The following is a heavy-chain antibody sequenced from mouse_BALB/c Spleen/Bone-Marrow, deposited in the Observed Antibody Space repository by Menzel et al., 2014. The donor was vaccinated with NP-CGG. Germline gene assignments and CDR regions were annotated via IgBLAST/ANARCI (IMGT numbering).Heavy chain of an antibody. CDR1: GFTLSDYY. J-gene: IGHJ3*01. V-gene: IGHV5-12*02. D-gene: IGHD2-10*01. CDR3: ASTYYGNPFAY. CDR2: ISNGGGST. Sequence: EVMLVESGGGLVQPGGSLKLSCATSGFTLSDYYMYWVRQTPEKRLEWVAYISNGGGSTYYPDTVKGRFTISRDNAKNTLYLQMSRLKSEDTAMYYCASTYYGNPFAYWGQGTLVTVSA.